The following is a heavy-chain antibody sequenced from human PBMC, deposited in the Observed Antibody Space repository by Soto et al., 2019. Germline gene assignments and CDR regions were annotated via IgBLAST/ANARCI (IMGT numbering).Heavy chain of an antibody. CDR2: TSYDGSNR. CDR3: ATARDSSSSPFDY. Sequence: PGGSLRLSCAASGFTFSSYAMHWVRQAPGKGLEWVAVTSYDGSNRYYADSVKGRFTISRDNSKNTLYLQMNSLRAEDTAVYYCATARDSSSSPFDYWGQGTLVTVSS. CDR1: GFTFSSYA. D-gene: IGHD6-6*01. V-gene: IGHV3-30-3*01. J-gene: IGHJ4*02.